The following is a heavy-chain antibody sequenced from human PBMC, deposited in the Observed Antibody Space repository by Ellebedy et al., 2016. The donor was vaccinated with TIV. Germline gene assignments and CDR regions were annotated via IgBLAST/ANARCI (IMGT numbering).Heavy chain of an antibody. CDR3: ARSHGSGSYHPPPGIYFDY. D-gene: IGHD3-10*01. CDR1: GGSFSSYG. CDR2: IIPIFGTA. J-gene: IGHJ4*02. Sequence: AASVKVSCKASGGSFSSYGISWVRQAPGQGLEWMGGIIPIFGTANYAQKFQGRVTITADESTSTAYMELSSLRSEDTAVYYCARSHGSGSYHPPPGIYFDYWGQGTLVTVSS. V-gene: IGHV1-69*13.